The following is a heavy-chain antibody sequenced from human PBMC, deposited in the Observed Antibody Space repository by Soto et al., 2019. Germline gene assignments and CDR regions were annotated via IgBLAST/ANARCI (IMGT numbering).Heavy chain of an antibody. CDR2: IYSGGST. CDR1: GFTVSSNY. CDR3: ARVSIAMGTSLDY. J-gene: IGHJ4*02. D-gene: IGHD7-27*01. Sequence: EVQLVESGGGLIQPGGSLRLSCAASGFTVSSNYMTWVRQAPGKGLEWVSVIYSGGSTYYADSVKGRFTISRDNSKNTLYLQMNGLRAEDTAVYYCARVSIAMGTSLDYWGQGTLVTVSS. V-gene: IGHV3-53*01.